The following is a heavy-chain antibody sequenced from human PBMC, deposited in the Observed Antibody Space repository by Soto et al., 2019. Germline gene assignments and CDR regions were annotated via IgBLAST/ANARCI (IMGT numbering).Heavy chain of an antibody. D-gene: IGHD3-9*01. Sequence: LLESGGGLVQPGESLKLSCAVSGFTFRNYAMSWVRQAPGKGLEWVAGITGTGSSTSYSDSVRGRFTISRDNSKNTLYLLMNSLRAEDTAVYWCAKTPNSSLLNSWGQGALVTVSS. CDR1: GFTFRNYA. V-gene: IGHV3-23*01. CDR3: AKTPNSSLLNS. J-gene: IGHJ4*02. CDR2: ITGTGSST.